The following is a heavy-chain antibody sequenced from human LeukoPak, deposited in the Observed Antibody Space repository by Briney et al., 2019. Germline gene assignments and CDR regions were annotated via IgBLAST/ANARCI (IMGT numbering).Heavy chain of an antibody. Sequence: SETLSLTCAVSGYSISSGYYWGWIRQPPGKGLEWIGSIYHSGSTYYNPSLKSRVTISVDTSKNQFSLKLSSVTAADTAVYYCARSLRYFDWFPRGPELVDAFDIWGQGTMVTVSS. J-gene: IGHJ3*02. CDR1: GYSISSGYY. CDR2: IYHSGST. CDR3: ARSLRYFDWFPRGPELVDAFDI. V-gene: IGHV4-38-2*01. D-gene: IGHD3-9*01.